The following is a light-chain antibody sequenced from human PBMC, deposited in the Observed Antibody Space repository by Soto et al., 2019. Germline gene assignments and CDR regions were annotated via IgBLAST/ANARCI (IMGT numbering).Light chain of an antibody. CDR1: SSDVGGYDY. J-gene: IGLJ3*02. CDR2: EVS. V-gene: IGLV2-14*01. CDR3: SSYTTHSTLV. Sequence: QSALTQPASVSGSPGQSITISCTGTSSDVGGYDYVSWYQLHPGKAPKLMVFEVSNRPSGVSYRFSGSKSGNTASLTISGLQAEDEADYFCSSYTTHSTLVFGGGTKLTVL.